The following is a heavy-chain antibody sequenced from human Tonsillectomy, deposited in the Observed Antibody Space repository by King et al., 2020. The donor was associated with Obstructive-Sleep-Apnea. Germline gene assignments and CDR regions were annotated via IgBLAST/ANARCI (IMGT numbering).Heavy chain of an antibody. CDR3: AKDADIVVVPADIVFGGSGMDV. CDR2: ISWDGGST. J-gene: IGHJ6*02. V-gene: IGHV3-43D*03. Sequence: VQLVESGGVVVQPGGSLRLSCAASGFTFDDYAMHWVRQAPGKGLEWVSLISWDGGSTYYADSVKGRFTFSRDNSKNSLYLQMNSLRVEDTALYYFAKDADIVVVPADIVFGGSGMDVWGQGTTVTVSS. CDR1: GFTFDDYA. D-gene: IGHD2-2*02.